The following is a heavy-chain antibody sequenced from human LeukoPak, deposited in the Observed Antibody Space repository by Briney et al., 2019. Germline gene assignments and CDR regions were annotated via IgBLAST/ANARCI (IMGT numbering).Heavy chain of an antibody. J-gene: IGHJ5*02. CDR3: ARDESGCSSTSCYNWFDP. CDR1: GDSVRSFH. V-gene: IGHV4-30-2*01. D-gene: IGHD2-2*01. Sequence: ASETLSLTCTVSGDSVRSFHWSWIRQPPGKGLEWIGYIYHSGSTYYNPSLKSRVTISVDRSKNQFSLKLSSVTAADTAVYYCARDESGCSSTSCYNWFDPWGQGTLVTVSS. CDR2: IYHSGST.